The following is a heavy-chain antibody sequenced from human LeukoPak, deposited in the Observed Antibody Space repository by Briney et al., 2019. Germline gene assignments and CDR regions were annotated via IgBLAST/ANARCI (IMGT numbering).Heavy chain of an antibody. J-gene: IGHJ6*02. Sequence: ASVKVSCKAYGYTFTSYDINWVRQATGQGLEWMGWMNPNSGNTGYAQKFQGRVTMTRNTSISTAYMELSSLRSEDTAVYYCARSYCGGDCSNGYYYYGMDVWGQGTTVTVSS. CDR3: ARSYCGGDCSNGYYYYGMDV. V-gene: IGHV1-8*01. D-gene: IGHD2-21*02. CDR2: MNPNSGNT. CDR1: GYTFTSYD.